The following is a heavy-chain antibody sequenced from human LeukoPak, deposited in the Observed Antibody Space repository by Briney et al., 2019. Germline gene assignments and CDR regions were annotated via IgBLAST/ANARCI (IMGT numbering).Heavy chain of an antibody. D-gene: IGHD5-18*01. V-gene: IGHV3-30*18. CDR2: ISYDGSNK. Sequence: GGSLRLSCAASGFTFSSYGMHWVRQAPGKGLEWVAVISYDGSNKYYADSVKGRFTISRDNSKNTLYPQMNSLRAEDTAVYYCAKDIKGYSYGYRYYYYGMDVWGQGTTVTVSS. CDR3: AKDIKGYSYGYRYYYYGMDV. CDR1: GFTFSSYG. J-gene: IGHJ6*02.